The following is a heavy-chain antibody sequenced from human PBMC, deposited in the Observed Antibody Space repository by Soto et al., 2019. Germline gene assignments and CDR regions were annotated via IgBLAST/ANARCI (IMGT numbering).Heavy chain of an antibody. CDR3: ARDDAFDNENGFDM. CDR2: IVSDGSAI. D-gene: IGHD3-3*02. V-gene: IGHV3-33*01. J-gene: IGHJ3*02. Sequence: GGSLRLSCAVSGFPFSFYGFHWVRESPGKGLEWLGVIVSDGSAIYHADSLEGRFFISRDNSKDILYLQMNSLRVEDTAVYYCARDDAFDNENGFDMWGQGTMVTVSS. CDR1: GFPFSFYG.